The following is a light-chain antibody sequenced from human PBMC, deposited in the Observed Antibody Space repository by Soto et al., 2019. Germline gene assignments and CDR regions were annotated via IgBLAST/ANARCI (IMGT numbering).Light chain of an antibody. J-gene: IGKJ1*01. V-gene: IGKV3-11*01. CDR3: QQRSNWTRT. CDR1: QSVSSY. Sequence: EIVLTQSPATLSLSPGERATLSCRASQSVSSYLAWYQQKPGQAPRLLIYDASNRATGIPARFSGSGSGTDFTLTISSLEPEDFAVYYCQQRSNWTRTFRQGTKVDIX. CDR2: DAS.